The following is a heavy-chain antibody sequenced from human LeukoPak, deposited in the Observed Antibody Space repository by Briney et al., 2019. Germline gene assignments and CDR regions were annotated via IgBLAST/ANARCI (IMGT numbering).Heavy chain of an antibody. D-gene: IGHD2-2*01. CDR1: GFTFSSYW. Sequence: GGSLRLSCAASGFTFSSYWMSWVRQAPGKGLEWVANIKQDGSEKYYVDSVKGRFTISRDNAKNSPYLQMNSLRAEDTAVYYCARQNYCSSTSCYAFDYWGQGTLVTVSS. CDR2: IKQDGSEK. V-gene: IGHV3-7*01. CDR3: ARQNYCSSTSCYAFDY. J-gene: IGHJ4*02.